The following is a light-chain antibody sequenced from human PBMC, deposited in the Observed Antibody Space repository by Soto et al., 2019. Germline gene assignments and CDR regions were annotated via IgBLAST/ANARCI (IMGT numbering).Light chain of an antibody. CDR3: QQYKSFSLT. Sequence: DIQMNQSPSTLSASVGDRVTITCRASQSISNWLAWYQQKPGKAPKLLIYKTSNLDSGIPSRFSGSGSGTEFSLTISSLQPDDFATYYCQQYKSFSLTFGGGTKVDIK. CDR2: KTS. CDR1: QSISNW. V-gene: IGKV1-5*03. J-gene: IGKJ4*01.